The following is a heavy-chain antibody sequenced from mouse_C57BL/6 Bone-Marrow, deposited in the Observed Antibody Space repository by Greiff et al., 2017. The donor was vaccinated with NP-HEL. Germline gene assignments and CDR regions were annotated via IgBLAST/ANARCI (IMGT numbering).Heavy chain of an antibody. V-gene: IGHV1-62-2*01. CDR1: GYTFTEYT. CDR3: ARHGDYFGSSYGYFDV. Sequence: QVQLQQSGAELVKPGASVKLSCKASGYTFTEYTIHWVKQRSGQGLEWIGWFYPGSGSIKYNEKFKDTATLTADKSSSTVYMDLSRVTSEDSAVYFCARHGDYFGSSYGYFDVWGTGTTVTVSS. CDR2: FYPGSGSI. J-gene: IGHJ1*03. D-gene: IGHD1-1*01.